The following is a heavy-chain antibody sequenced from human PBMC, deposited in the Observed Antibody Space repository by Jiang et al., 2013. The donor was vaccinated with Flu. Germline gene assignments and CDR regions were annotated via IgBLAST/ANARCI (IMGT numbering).Heavy chain of an antibody. Sequence: GPGLVKPSETLSLTCSVSGDSINSINYYWGWIRQPPGKGLEWIGSIYYSGSTYYNPSVQSRIVMSIDASRNHFSLKLSSVTAADTAVYYCGAGRAGGIAARRGGGLNWFDPWGQGTLVTVSS. J-gene: IGHJ5*02. CDR3: GAGRAGGIAARRGGGLNWFDP. CDR2: IYYSGST. V-gene: IGHV4-39*02. CDR1: GDSINSINYY. D-gene: IGHD6-6*01.